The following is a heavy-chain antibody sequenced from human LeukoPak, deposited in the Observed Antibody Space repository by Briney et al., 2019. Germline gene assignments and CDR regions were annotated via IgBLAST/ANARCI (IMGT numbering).Heavy chain of an antibody. CDR3: AREGAPAAISY. V-gene: IGHV4-39*01. D-gene: IGHD2-2*02. Sequence: XXTLSLTCTVXXGSISSSSYYWGWIRQPPGKGLEWIGSIYYSGSTYYNPSLKSRVTISVDTSKNQFSLKLSSVTAADTAVYYCAREGAPAAISYWGQGTLVTVSS. CDR2: IYYSGST. CDR1: XGSISSSSYY. J-gene: IGHJ4*02.